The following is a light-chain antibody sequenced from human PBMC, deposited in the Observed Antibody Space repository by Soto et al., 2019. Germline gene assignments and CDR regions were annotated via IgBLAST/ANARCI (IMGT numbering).Light chain of an antibody. CDR1: QSVSSN. V-gene: IGKV3-15*01. Sequence: EIVMXQXPXXLSLSPGERATLSCRASQSVSSNLAWYQQKPGQPPRLLIYGASTRATGIPARFSGSGSGTDFTLTISSLQSEDFAVYYCQQYNNWPPLTFGQGTRLEIK. CDR2: GAS. CDR3: QQYNNWPPLT. J-gene: IGKJ5*01.